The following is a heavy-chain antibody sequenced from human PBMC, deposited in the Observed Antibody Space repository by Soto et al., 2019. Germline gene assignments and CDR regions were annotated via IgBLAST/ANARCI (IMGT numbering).Heavy chain of an antibody. Sequence: PSETLSLTCTVSGGSISSYYWSWIRQPPGKGLEWIGYIYYSGSTNYNPSLKSRVTISVDTSKNQFSLKLSSVTAADTAVYYCVGRQGAHFDYWGQGILVTVSS. CDR2: IYYSGST. CDR3: VGRQGAHFDY. V-gene: IGHV4-59*01. D-gene: IGHD1-26*01. CDR1: GGSISSYY. J-gene: IGHJ4*02.